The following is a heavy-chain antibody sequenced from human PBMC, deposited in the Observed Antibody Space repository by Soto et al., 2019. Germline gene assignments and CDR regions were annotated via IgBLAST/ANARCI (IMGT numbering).Heavy chain of an antibody. CDR2: IYPGDSDT. CDR1: GYSFTSYW. Sequence: GESLKISCKGSGYSFTSYWIGWVRQMPGKGLEWMGIIYPGDSDTRYSPSFQGQVTISADKSISTAYLQWSSLKASDTAMYYCATTLAGFGELPQFDYWGQGTLVTVSS. V-gene: IGHV5-51*01. J-gene: IGHJ4*02. CDR3: ATTLAGFGELPQFDY. D-gene: IGHD3-10*01.